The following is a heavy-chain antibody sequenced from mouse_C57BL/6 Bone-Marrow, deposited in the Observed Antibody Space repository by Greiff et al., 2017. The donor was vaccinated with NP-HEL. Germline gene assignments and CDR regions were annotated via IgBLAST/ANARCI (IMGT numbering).Heavy chain of an antibody. J-gene: IGHJ4*01. CDR2: IDPSDSYT. V-gene: IGHV1-50*01. CDR3: AREDYYGSSSYYYAMDY. Sequence: QVQLQQPGAELVKPGASVKLSCKASGYTFTSYWMQWVKQRPGQGLEWIGEIDPSDSYTNYNQKFKSKATLTVDTSSSTAYMQLSSLTSEDSAVYYCAREDYYGSSSYYYAMDYWGQGTSVTVSS. D-gene: IGHD1-1*01. CDR1: GYTFTSYW.